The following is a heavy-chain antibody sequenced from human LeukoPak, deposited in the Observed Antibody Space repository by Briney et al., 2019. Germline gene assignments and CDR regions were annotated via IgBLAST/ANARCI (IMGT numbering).Heavy chain of an antibody. Sequence: GRSLRLSCAASGFTFSSYGMHWVRQAPGKGLEWVAVISYDGSNKYYADSVKGRFTISRDNSKNTLYLQMNSLRAEDTAVYYCAKSMIVVVTTGWFDPWGQGTLVTVSS. CDR1: GFTFSSYG. CDR2: ISYDGSNK. V-gene: IGHV3-30*18. J-gene: IGHJ5*02. D-gene: IGHD3-22*01. CDR3: AKSMIVVVTTGWFDP.